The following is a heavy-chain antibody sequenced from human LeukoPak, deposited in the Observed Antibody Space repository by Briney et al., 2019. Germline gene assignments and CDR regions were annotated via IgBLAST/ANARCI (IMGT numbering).Heavy chain of an antibody. CDR3: ARHGRLIVVVPAAMYYFDY. D-gene: IGHD2-2*01. J-gene: IGHJ4*02. Sequence: SETLSLTCTVSGGSISSSSYYWGWIRQPPGKGLEWVGSIYYSGSTYYNPSLTSRVTISVDTSKTQCSLTLSSVTAADTAVYYCARHGRLIVVVPAAMYYFDYWGQGTLVTVSS. CDR2: IYYSGST. CDR1: GGSISSSSYY. V-gene: IGHV4-39*01.